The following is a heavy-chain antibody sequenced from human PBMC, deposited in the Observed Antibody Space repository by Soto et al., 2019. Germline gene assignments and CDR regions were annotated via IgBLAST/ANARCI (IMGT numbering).Heavy chain of an antibody. CDR2: IHGGGGAT. Sequence: EVQLLESGGGLVQPGGSLRLSCAASGFTFSAYAMGWVRQAPGKGLEWVSTIHGGGGATHYADSVKGRFTISRDDSKYTLYALMNSLRAEDTAGDYCAKFEGHALEYWYLDFWGRGTLVTVSS. CDR3: AKFEGHALEYWYLDF. V-gene: IGHV3-23*01. CDR1: GFTFSAYA. D-gene: IGHD1-1*01. J-gene: IGHJ2*01.